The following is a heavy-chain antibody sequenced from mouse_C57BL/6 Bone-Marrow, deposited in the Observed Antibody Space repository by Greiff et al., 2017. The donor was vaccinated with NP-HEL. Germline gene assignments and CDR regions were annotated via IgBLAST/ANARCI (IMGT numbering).Heavy chain of an antibody. CDR1: GYTFTDYY. CDR2: INPNNGGT. V-gene: IGHV1-26*01. Sequence: VQLQQSGPELVKPGASVKISCKASGYTFTDYYMNWVKQSHGKSLEWIGDINPNNGGTSYNQKFKGKATLTVDKSSSTAYMELRSLTSEDSAVYDCARSGTVVATEAMDDWGQGTSVTVSS. CDR3: ARSGTVVATEAMDD. D-gene: IGHD1-1*01. J-gene: IGHJ4*01.